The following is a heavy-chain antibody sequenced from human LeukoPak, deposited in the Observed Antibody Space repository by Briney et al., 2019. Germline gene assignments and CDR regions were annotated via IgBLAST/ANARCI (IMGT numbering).Heavy chain of an antibody. J-gene: IGHJ3*01. CDR2: IGSSGGST. V-gene: IGHV3-23*01. CDR1: GFTFSNYN. D-gene: IGHD5-24*01. Sequence: GGSLRLSCAASGFTFSNYNMNWVRQAPGKGLEWVSLIGSSGGSTYYADSVKGRFTISRDNSNHTLSLQMNSLRVEDTAIYYCVKDIQLSTWGLGTMVTVSS. CDR3: VKDIQLST.